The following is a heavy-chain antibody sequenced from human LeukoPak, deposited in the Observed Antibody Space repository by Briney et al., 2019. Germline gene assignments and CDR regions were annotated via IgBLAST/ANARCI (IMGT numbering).Heavy chain of an antibody. V-gene: IGHV1-2*02. Sequence: ASVKVSCKASGYTFTGYYMHWVRQAPGQGLEWMGWINPNSGGTNYAQKFQGRVTMTRDTSISTAYMELSRLRSDDTAVYYCARDPRGGDTQFDYWGQGTLVTVSS. CDR2: INPNSGGT. CDR3: ARDPRGGDTQFDY. J-gene: IGHJ4*02. CDR1: GYTFTGYY. D-gene: IGHD2-21*02.